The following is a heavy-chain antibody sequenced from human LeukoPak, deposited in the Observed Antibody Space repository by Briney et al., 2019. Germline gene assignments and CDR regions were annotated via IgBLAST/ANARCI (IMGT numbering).Heavy chain of an antibody. J-gene: IGHJ4*02. CDR3: AREDSRLGYRWIDY. D-gene: IGHD5-12*01. CDR1: GGSISSYY. CDR2: ITSSSGNI. Sequence: LTCTVSGGSISSYYWSWIRQPPGKGLEWISCITSSSGNIFYADSVKGRFTISRDNAKNSLFLQMNSLRAEDTAVYYCAREDSRLGYRWIDYWGQGTLVTVSS. V-gene: IGHV3-11*04.